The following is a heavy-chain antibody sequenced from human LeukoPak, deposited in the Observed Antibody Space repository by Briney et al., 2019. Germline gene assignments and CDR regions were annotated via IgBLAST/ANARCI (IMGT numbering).Heavy chain of an antibody. D-gene: IGHD1-26*01. CDR2: IIPILGVA. CDR1: GGTFSSYA. J-gene: IGHJ5*02. V-gene: IGHV1-69*04. Sequence: ASVKVSCKASGGTFSSYAISWVRQAPGQGLEWMGRIIPILGVANYAQKFQGRVTITADKSTSTAYMELSSLRSEDTAVYYCAELVGATRGGWFDPWGQGTLVTVSS. CDR3: AELVGATRGGWFDP.